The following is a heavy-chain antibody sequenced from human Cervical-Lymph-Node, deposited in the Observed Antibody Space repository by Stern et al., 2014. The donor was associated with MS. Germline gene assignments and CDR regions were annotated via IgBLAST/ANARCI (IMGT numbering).Heavy chain of an antibody. CDR1: GYSFTTSY. D-gene: IGHD3-16*01. V-gene: IGHV1-46*01. CDR3: VGGGPYFYYGMDV. Sequence: QLVQSGAEVKKPGASVKVSCRPSGYSFTTSYIHWVRQAPGQGLEWLGVINPSGDSRNSAQKFQGRVTGTRDTSTTTVYMELSSLRSDDTAVYYCVGGGPYFYYGMDVWGQGTTVTVSS. J-gene: IGHJ6*02. CDR2: INPSGDSR.